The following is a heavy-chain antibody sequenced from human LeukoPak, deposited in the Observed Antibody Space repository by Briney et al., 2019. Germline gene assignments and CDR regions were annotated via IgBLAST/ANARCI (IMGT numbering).Heavy chain of an antibody. V-gene: IGHV3-33*08. CDR3: ARDCSGGDCPDYYFDY. CDR1: GFTFSSYA. Sequence: GGSLRLSCAASGFTFSSYAMHWVRQAPGKGLEWVAVVWYDGSKKYYADSVKGRFTISRDNSKNTLYLQINSLRAEDTAVYYCARDCSGGDCPDYYFDYWGRGTLVTVSS. D-gene: IGHD2-21*02. CDR2: VWYDGSKK. J-gene: IGHJ4*02.